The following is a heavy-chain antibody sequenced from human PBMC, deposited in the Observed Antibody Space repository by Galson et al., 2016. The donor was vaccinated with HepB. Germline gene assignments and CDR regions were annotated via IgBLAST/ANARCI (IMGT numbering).Heavy chain of an antibody. V-gene: IGHV2-70*04. CDR3: ARGITNFGMVRDAFDV. CDR1: GFSVNTDLMR. D-gene: IGHD3-3*01. Sequence: PALVKPTQTLTLTCTLSGFSVNTDLMRVSWIRQSPGKALEWLARIDWENDKFYRTSLKSRLTVSRDTSKNQVVLTMTKMDPEDSGTYYCARGITNFGMVRDAFDVWGQGIRVTVSS. J-gene: IGHJ3*01. CDR2: IDWENDK.